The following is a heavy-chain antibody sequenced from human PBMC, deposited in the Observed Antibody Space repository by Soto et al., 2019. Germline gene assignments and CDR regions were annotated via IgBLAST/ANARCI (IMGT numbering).Heavy chain of an antibody. Sequence: QVQLQQWGAGLLKPSETLSLTCAVYGGSFSGYYWSWIRQPPGKGLEWIGEINHSGSTNYNPSLXSXVIXSVDTSKNQFSLKLSSVTAADTAVYYCARPYGMDVWGQGTTVTVSS. CDR3: ARPYGMDV. CDR1: GGSFSGYY. J-gene: IGHJ6*02. V-gene: IGHV4-34*01. CDR2: INHSGST.